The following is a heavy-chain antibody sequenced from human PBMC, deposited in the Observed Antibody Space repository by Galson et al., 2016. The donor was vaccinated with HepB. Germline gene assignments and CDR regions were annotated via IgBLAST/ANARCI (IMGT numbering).Heavy chain of an antibody. CDR2: INDSGTT. V-gene: IGHV4-4*02. J-gene: IGHJ4*02. CDR1: SDSLSTSDW. CDR3: ARCVRGYDRYYFDS. D-gene: IGHD5-12*01. Sequence: SETLSLTCTVSSDSLSTSDWWSWVRQSPRKGLEWIGEINDSGTTNYNPSLKSRVTISLDTSKNHFSLKLTYVTAADTALYYCARCVRGYDRYYFDSWGQGTLVSVSS.